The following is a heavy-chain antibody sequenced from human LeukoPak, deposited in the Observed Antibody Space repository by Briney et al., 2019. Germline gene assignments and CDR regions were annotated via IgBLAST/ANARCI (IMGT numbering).Heavy chain of an antibody. CDR2: INHSGST. Sequence: SSETLSLTRAVYGGSFSGYYWSWIRQPPGKGLEWIGEINHSGSTNYNPSLKSRVTISVDTSKNQFSLKLSSVTAADTAVYYCARGGYSYGLAPYYFDYWGQGTLVTVSS. CDR3: ARGGYSYGLAPYYFDY. J-gene: IGHJ4*02. D-gene: IGHD5-18*01. V-gene: IGHV4-34*01. CDR1: GGSFSGYY.